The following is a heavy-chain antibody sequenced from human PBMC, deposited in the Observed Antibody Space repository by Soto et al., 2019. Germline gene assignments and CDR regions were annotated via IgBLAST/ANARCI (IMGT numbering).Heavy chain of an antibody. CDR1: GFTFSSYE. Sequence: EVQLVESGGGLVQPGGSLRLSCAASGFTFSSYEMNWVRQAPGKGLEWVSYISSSGSTIYYADSVKGRFTISRDNAKNSLYLQMNSLRAEDTAVYYCAREGGYDPPYYFDYWGQGTLVTVSS. CDR3: AREGGYDPPYYFDY. J-gene: IGHJ4*02. CDR2: ISSSGSTI. D-gene: IGHD5-12*01. V-gene: IGHV3-48*03.